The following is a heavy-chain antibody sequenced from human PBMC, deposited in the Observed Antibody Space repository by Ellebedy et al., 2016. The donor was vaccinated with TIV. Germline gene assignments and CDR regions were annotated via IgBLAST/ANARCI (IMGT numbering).Heavy chain of an antibody. CDR2: ITSSSSTV. V-gene: IGHV3-48*02. Sequence: GGSLRLSCAASGFTFSSYSMNWVRQAPGKGLEWVSYITSSSSTVYYADSVKGRFTISRDNAKNSLYLQMNRLRDEDTAVYYCEAFGATDYWGQGTLVTVSS. CDR3: EAFGATDY. J-gene: IGHJ4*02. CDR1: GFTFSSYS. D-gene: IGHD3-10*01.